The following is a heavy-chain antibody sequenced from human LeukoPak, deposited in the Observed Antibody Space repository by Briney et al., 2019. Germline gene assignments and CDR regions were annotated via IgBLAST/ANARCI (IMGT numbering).Heavy chain of an antibody. CDR3: AREWRGSSSWYARY. D-gene: IGHD6-13*01. J-gene: IGHJ4*02. V-gene: IGHV3-74*01. CDR2: INSDGSIT. Sequence: PGGSLRLSCAASGFTFSSYWMHWVRQAPGKGLVWVSRINSDGSITSYADSVKGRFTISRDNAKNTLYLQMNSLRAEDTAVYYCAREWRGSSSWYARYWGQGTLVTVSS. CDR1: GFTFSSYW.